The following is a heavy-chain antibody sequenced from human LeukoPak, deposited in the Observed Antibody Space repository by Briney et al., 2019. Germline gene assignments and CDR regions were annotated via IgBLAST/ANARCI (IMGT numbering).Heavy chain of an antibody. V-gene: IGHV4-59*08. J-gene: IGHJ3*02. CDR2: IYYSGST. CDR3: ARGETPGDAFDI. CDR1: GGSISCYY. Sequence: SETLSLTCTVSGGSISCYYWSWIRQPPGKGLEWIGYIYYSGSTNYNPSLKSRVTISVDTSKNQFSLKLSSVTAADTAVYYCARGETPGDAFDIWGQGTMVTVSS.